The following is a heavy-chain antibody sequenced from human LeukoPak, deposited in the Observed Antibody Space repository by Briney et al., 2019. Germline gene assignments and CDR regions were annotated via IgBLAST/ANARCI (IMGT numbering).Heavy chain of an antibody. Sequence: GASVKVSCKASGYTFTSYAMHWVRQAPGQRLEWMGWINAGNGNTKYSQEFQGRVTITRDTSATTAYMELRSLKSDDTAVYYCARESNGGYGFDYWGQGTPVTVAS. D-gene: IGHD5-12*01. CDR2: INAGNGNT. CDR1: GYTFTSYA. J-gene: IGHJ4*02. V-gene: IGHV1-3*01. CDR3: ARESNGGYGFDY.